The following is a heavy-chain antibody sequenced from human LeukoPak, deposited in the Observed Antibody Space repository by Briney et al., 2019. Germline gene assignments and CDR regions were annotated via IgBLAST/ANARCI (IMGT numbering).Heavy chain of an antibody. V-gene: IGHV4-34*01. CDR1: GGSFSGYY. CDR2: IHHSGGT. D-gene: IGHD5-24*01. CDR3: ARSRGWLQSHPLGY. J-gene: IGHJ4*02. Sequence: KTSVTLSLTCAVYGGSFSGYYWSWIRQPPGKGLECIGEIHHSGGTNYNPSLKSRVTLSVDTSKNQFSLKLSSVTAADTAVYYCARSRGWLQSHPLGYWGQGTLVTVSS.